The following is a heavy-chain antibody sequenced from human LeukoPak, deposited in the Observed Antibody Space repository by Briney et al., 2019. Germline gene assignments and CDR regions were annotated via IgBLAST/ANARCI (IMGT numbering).Heavy chain of an antibody. D-gene: IGHD6-19*01. J-gene: IGHJ6*03. CDR1: GFTFSSYS. Sequence: GGSLRLSCAASGFTFSSYSMNWVRQAPGKGLEWVSSISSSSTYIHYADSVKGRFTISRDNAKNSLYLQMNSLRAEDTALYHCARVVDSSGWYNYYYYMDVWGKGTTVTISS. V-gene: IGHV3-21*04. CDR2: ISSSSTYI. CDR3: ARVVDSSGWYNYYYYMDV.